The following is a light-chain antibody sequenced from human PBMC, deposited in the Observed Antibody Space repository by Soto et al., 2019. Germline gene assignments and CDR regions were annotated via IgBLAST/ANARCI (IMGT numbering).Light chain of an antibody. Sequence: EILLTQSPASLSLSPGERATLSCRASQNVSYFFAWYRQKPGQAPRLLIYDTYHRATGFSPRFSGSGSGTEFTLTISSLEPEDSAVYYCHQRSSWSLTFGGGTKVEIK. J-gene: IGKJ4*01. CDR3: HQRSSWSLT. V-gene: IGKV3-11*01. CDR1: QNVSYF. CDR2: DTY.